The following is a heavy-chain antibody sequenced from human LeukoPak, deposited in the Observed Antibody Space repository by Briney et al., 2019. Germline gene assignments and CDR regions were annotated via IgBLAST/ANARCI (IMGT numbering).Heavy chain of an antibody. J-gene: IGHJ5*02. Sequence: PGGSLRLSCAASGFTFSSYAMHWVRQAPGKGLEWVAVISYDGSNKYYADSVKGRFTISRDNSKNTLYLQMNSLRAEDTAVYYCAREVVGATPPYNWFDPWGQGTLVTVSS. CDR1: GFTFSSYA. D-gene: IGHD1-26*01. CDR3: AREVVGATPPYNWFDP. V-gene: IGHV3-30-3*01. CDR2: ISYDGSNK.